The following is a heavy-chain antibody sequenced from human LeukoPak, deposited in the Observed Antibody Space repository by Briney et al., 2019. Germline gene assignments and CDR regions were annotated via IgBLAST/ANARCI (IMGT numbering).Heavy chain of an antibody. CDR1: GFTFSSYG. Sequence: GGSLRLSCAASGFTFSSYGMSWVRQAPGKGLEWVSAISGSGGSTYYADSVKGRFTISRDNSKNTLYLQMNSLRAEDTAVYYCAKIVVAWGGGLIDYWGQGTLVTVSS. J-gene: IGHJ4*02. CDR3: AKIVVAWGGGLIDY. D-gene: IGHD2-21*01. CDR2: ISGSGGST. V-gene: IGHV3-23*01.